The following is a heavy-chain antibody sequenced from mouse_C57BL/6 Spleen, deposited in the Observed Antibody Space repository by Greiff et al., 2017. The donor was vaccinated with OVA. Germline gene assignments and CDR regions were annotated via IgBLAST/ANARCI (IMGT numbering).Heavy chain of an antibody. CDR3: ARFYGSSHYYAMDY. D-gene: IGHD1-1*01. Sequence: VKLQESGPGLVQPSQSLSITCTVSGFSLTSYGVHWVRQSPGKGLEWLGVIWSGGSTDYNAAFISRLSISKDNSKSQVFFKMNSLQADDTAIYYCARFYGSSHYYAMDYWGQGTSVTVSS. J-gene: IGHJ4*01. CDR1: GFSLTSYG. V-gene: IGHV2-2*01. CDR2: IWSGGST.